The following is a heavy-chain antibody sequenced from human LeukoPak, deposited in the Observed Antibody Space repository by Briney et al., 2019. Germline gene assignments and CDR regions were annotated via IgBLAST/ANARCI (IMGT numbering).Heavy chain of an antibody. J-gene: IGHJ4*02. Sequence: GGSLRLSCAASGFTFSSKWMSWVRQAPGKGLEWVANIKYDGSEKYYVDSVKGRFTISRDNAKNSLYLEMNSLRVEDTAVYYCARDGSGQWPIGYWGQGTLVTVSS. D-gene: IGHD3-10*01. CDR3: ARDGSGQWPIGY. V-gene: IGHV3-7*01. CDR2: IKYDGSEK. CDR1: GFTFSSKW.